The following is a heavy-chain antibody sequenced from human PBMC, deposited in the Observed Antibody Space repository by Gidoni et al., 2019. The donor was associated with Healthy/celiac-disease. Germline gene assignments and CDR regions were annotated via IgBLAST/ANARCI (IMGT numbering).Heavy chain of an antibody. Sequence: QGQLGQSGEGVERPGSSVKVSCKSSGGTFSSYDISWVRQAPGQGLEWMGVIIPIFGTANYAPKSQGTVTITADESTSTAYMELSSLSSEDTAVYYCARVGYYYGSGSYYTLDPWGQGTLVTVSS. D-gene: IGHD3-10*01. CDR1: GGTFSSYD. V-gene: IGHV1-69*01. CDR3: ARVGYYYGSGSYYTLDP. J-gene: IGHJ5*02. CDR2: IIPIFGTA.